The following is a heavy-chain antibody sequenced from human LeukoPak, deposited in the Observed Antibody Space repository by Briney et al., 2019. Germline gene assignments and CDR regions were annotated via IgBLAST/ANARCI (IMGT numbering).Heavy chain of an antibody. Sequence: ASVKVSCKASGYTFTAHYIHWVRQAPGQGLEWMGRINPYSGGTNFPQKFKGRVTMTNDTSISTAFVEGSSLRYDATAVYYCAKAKSGGTLEDTFDIWGQGTEVIVSS. D-gene: IGHD1/OR15-1a*01. J-gene: IGHJ3*02. CDR1: GYTFTAHY. V-gene: IGHV1-2*06. CDR3: AKAKSGGTLEDTFDI. CDR2: INPYSGGT.